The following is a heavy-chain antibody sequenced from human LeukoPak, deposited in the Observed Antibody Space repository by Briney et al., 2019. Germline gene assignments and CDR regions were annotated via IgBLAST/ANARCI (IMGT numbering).Heavy chain of an antibody. D-gene: IGHD3-22*01. CDR3: ARDLVPTLYYYDSSGYYDY. Sequence: GGSLRLSCAASGFTVSSNYMSWVRQAPGKGLEWVSIIYGSGDTCYADSVKGRFTISRDNSKNTLYLQMNSLRAEDTAVYYCARDLVPTLYYYDSSGYYDYWGQGTLVTVSS. V-gene: IGHV3-66*01. J-gene: IGHJ4*02. CDR1: GFTVSSNY. CDR2: IYGSGDT.